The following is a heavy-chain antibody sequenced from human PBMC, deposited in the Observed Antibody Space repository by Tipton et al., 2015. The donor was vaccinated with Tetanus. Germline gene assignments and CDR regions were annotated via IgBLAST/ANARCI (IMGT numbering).Heavy chain of an antibody. D-gene: IGHD3-3*01. CDR3: ARAPGDLEWLIPDAFDI. V-gene: IGHV4-31*03. J-gene: IGHJ3*02. CDR1: GGSISSGGYY. Sequence: LRLSCTVSGGSISSGGYYWSWIRQHPGKGLEWIGYIYYSGSTYYNPSLKSRVTISVDTSKNQFSLKLSSVTAADTAVYYCARAPGDLEWLIPDAFDIWGQGTMVTVSS. CDR2: IYYSGST.